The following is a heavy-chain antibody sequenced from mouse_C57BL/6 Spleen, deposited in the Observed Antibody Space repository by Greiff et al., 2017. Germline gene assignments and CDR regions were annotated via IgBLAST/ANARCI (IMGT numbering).Heavy chain of an antibody. V-gene: IGHV5-6*01. D-gene: IGHD4-1*01. Sequence: EVQLVESGGDLVKPGGSLKLSCAASGFTFSSYGMSWVRQTPDKRLEWVATISSGGSYTYYPDSVKGRFTISRDNAKNTLYLQMSSLKSEDTAMYYCARGSGTGDYAMDYWGQGTSVTVSS. CDR2: ISSGGSYT. J-gene: IGHJ4*01. CDR3: ARGSGTGDYAMDY. CDR1: GFTFSSYG.